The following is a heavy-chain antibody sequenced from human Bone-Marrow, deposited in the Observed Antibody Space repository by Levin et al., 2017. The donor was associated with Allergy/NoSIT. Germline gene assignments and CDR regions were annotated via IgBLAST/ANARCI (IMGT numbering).Heavy chain of an antibody. Sequence: PGGSLRLSCVASGFTFSTYGVHWVRLAPGKGLEWVALISFDGSNKYYADSVKGRFTISRDNPKNTLFLQMNSLRAEDTALYYCAKDHGDYGHGDAFDIWGQGTMVTVSS. CDR2: ISFDGSNK. D-gene: IGHD4-17*01. J-gene: IGHJ3*02. CDR3: AKDHGDYGHGDAFDI. CDR1: GFTFSTYG. V-gene: IGHV3-30*18.